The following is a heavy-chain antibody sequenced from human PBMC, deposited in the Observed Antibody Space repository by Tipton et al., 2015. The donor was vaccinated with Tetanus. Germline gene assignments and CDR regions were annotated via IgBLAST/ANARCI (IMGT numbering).Heavy chain of an antibody. V-gene: IGHV3-48*02. CDR3: ARRLVQNLFDP. CDR1: GFSFRDYG. Sequence: GSLRLSCAASGFSFRDYGMNWVRQAPGKGLEWVSYISYSSTSVYYVDSVKGRFVVSRDNAKNSLYLQMNTLRDDDTAVYYCARRLVQNLFDPWGQGTLVTVSS. D-gene: IGHD3-9*01. J-gene: IGHJ5*02. CDR2: ISYSSTSV.